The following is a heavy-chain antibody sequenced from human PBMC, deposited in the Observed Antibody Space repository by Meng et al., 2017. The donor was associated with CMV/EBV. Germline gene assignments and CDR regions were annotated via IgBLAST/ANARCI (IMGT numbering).Heavy chain of an antibody. D-gene: IGHD2-2*01. CDR1: GYTFTGYY. Sequence: ASVTVSCKASGYTFTGYYMHWVRQAPGQGLEWMGWLNPNSGGTNYAQKFQGRVTMTRDTSISTAYMELSRLSSDDTAVYYCARAPPSPLYFDYWGQGTLVTVSS. CDR2: LNPNSGGT. J-gene: IGHJ4*02. CDR3: ARAPPSPLYFDY. V-gene: IGHV1-2*02.